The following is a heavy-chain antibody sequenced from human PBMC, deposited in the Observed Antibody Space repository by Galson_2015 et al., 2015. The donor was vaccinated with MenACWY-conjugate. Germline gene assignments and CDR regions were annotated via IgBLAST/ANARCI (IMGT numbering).Heavy chain of an antibody. D-gene: IGHD2-21*02. CDR1: GGSISSYY. CDR2: IYYSGST. J-gene: IGHJ2*01. V-gene: IGHV4-59*01. Sequence: ETLSLPCTVSGGSISSYYWSWIRQPPGKGLEWIGYIYYSGSTNYNPSLKSRVTISVDTSKNQFSLKLSSVTAADTAVYYCARERAYCGGDCYSPGLTTYWYFELWGRGTLVTVSS. CDR3: ARERAYCGGDCYSPGLTTYWYFEL.